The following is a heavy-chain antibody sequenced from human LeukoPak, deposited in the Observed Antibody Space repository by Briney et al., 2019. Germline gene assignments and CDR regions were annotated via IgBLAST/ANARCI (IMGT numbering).Heavy chain of an antibody. CDR1: GFPFSSYA. D-gene: IGHD5-18*01. J-gene: IGHJ4*02. Sequence: GGSLRLSCVVSGFPFSSYAMSWIRQAPGKGLEWVSGISGSGDDTYYAASVKGRFIVSRDTSKNTLYLQMNSLRAEDTAVYYCAKDPLNTLMVSPTFDYWGQGTLVTVSS. V-gene: IGHV3-23*01. CDR3: AKDPLNTLMVSPTFDY. CDR2: ISGSGDDT.